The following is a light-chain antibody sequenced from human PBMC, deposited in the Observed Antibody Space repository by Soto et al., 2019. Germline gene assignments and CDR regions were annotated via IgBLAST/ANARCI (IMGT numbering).Light chain of an antibody. Sequence: DFVMTQSPLSLPVSLGQSSSISCSSSQSLFHSNGNTYLNWFHQRTGLSTRRLIYMFSNRESGVPERLSGSGSGNDFTMKISRVESDDVGIYYCMQGLHWPRTFGQGTKVAIK. CDR1: QSLFHSNGNTY. J-gene: IGKJ1*01. CDR2: MFS. V-gene: IGKV2-30*02. CDR3: MQGLHWPRT.